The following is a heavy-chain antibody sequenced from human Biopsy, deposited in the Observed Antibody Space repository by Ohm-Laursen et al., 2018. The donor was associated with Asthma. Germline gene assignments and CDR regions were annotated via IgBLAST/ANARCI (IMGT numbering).Heavy chain of an antibody. D-gene: IGHD3-22*01. V-gene: IGHV3-9*01. Sequence: SLRLSCSASGFRFEDYSMHWVRQLPRKGLEWVSGISWDSGRTVYADSVKGRFTISRDNAKNSLYLQMQSLRPEDTAFYYCAKSADYYDSTDYLDFWGRGTLVTVSS. CDR1: GFRFEDYS. CDR3: AKSADYYDSTDYLDF. CDR2: ISWDSGRT. J-gene: IGHJ4*01.